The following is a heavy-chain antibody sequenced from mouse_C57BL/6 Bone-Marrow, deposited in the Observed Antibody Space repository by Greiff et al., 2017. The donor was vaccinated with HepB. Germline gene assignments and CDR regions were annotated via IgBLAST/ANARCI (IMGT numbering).Heavy chain of an antibody. CDR2: IDPENGDT. V-gene: IGHV14-4*01. CDR1: GFNIKDDY. CDR3: TTELLLYYFDY. D-gene: IGHD1-1*01. J-gene: IGHJ2*01. Sequence: VQLQQSGAELVRPGASVKLSCTASGFNIKDDYMHWVKQRPEQGLEWIGWIDPENGDTEYASKFQGKATITADTSSNTAYLQLSSLTSEDTAVYYCTTELLLYYFDYWGQGTTLTVSS.